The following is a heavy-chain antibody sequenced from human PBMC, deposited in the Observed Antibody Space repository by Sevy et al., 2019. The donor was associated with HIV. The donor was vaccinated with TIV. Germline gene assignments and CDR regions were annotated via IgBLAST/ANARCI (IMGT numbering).Heavy chain of an antibody. V-gene: IGHV4-59*01. CDR2: IYYSGST. CDR1: GGSISSNY. J-gene: IGHJ4*02. Sequence: SETLSLTCTVSGGSISSNYWSWIRQPPGKGLECIGLIYYSGSTNYNPSLKSRVTVSIDTSKKQFSLKLSSVTAADTAVYYCARTMTTADYFDYWGQGTLVTVSS. D-gene: IGHD4-17*01. CDR3: ARTMTTADYFDY.